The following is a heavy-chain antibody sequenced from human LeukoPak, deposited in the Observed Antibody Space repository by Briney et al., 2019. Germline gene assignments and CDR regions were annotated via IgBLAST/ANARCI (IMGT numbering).Heavy chain of an antibody. CDR2: ISYDGSNK. D-gene: IGHD5-18*01. V-gene: IGHV3-30*04. CDR3: ARAPSSYGSSY. Sequence: GGSLRLSCAASGFTFSSYAMHWVRQAPGKGLEWVAVISYDGSNKYYADSVKGRFTISRDNSKNTLYLQMNSLRAEDTAVYYCARAPSSYGSSYWGQGTLVTVSS. CDR1: GFTFSSYA. J-gene: IGHJ4*02.